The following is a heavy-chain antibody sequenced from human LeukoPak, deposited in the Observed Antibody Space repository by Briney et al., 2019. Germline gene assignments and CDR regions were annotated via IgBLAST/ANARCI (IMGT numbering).Heavy chain of an antibody. CDR3: AKDQGGYSSGWYSEFYWYLDL. Sequence: PGGSLRLSCAASGFTFSSYAMSWVRQAPGKGLEWVSAISGSGGSTYYADSVKGRFTISRDNSKNTLYLQMNSLRAEDTAVYYCAKDQGGYSSGWYSEFYWYLDLWGRGTLVTVSS. D-gene: IGHD6-19*01. V-gene: IGHV3-23*01. CDR1: GFTFSSYA. J-gene: IGHJ2*01. CDR2: ISGSGGST.